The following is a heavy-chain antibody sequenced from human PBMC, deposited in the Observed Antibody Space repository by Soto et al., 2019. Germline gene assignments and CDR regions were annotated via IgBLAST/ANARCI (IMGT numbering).Heavy chain of an antibody. V-gene: IGHV3-20*01. CDR3: ARSDSSGYYGGADY. D-gene: IGHD3-22*01. CDR1: GFTFDDYG. J-gene: IGHJ4*02. Sequence: GGSLRLSCAASGFTFDDYGMSWVRQAPGKGLEWVSGINWNGGSTGYADSVKGRFTTSRDNAKNSLYLQMNSLRAEDTALYHCARSDSSGYYGGADYWGQGTLVTVSS. CDR2: INWNGGST.